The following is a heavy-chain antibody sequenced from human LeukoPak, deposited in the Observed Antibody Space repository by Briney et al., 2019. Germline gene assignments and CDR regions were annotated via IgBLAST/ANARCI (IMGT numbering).Heavy chain of an antibody. V-gene: IGHV1-46*01. CDR1: GYTFTSYA. CDR2: INPSGGST. CDR3: ARDLTGYCSSTSCTNWFDP. D-gene: IGHD2-2*01. J-gene: IGHJ5*02. Sequence: ASVKVSCKASGYTFTSYAMNWVRQAPGQGLEWMGIINPSGGSTSYAQKFQGRVTMTRDMSTSTVYMELSSLRSEDTAVYYCARDLTGYCSSTSCTNWFDPWGQGTLVTVSS.